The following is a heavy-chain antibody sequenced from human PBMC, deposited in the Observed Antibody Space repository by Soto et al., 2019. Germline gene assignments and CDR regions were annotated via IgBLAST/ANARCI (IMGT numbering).Heavy chain of an antibody. CDR2: IGTSGTPT. CDR3: TRILWSSRRDALDI. Sequence: DVQLLESGGDLVQPGGSLRLSCIASGFTFRNYAMAWVRQAPGEDLEWVSAIGTSGTPTLYADSVKSRFSISRDDSRNTVARQMNSLGVEDTATYYCTRILWSSRRDALDIWGQGTTVTVSS. D-gene: IGHD2-21*01. V-gene: IGHV3-23*01. J-gene: IGHJ6*02. CDR1: GFTFRNYA.